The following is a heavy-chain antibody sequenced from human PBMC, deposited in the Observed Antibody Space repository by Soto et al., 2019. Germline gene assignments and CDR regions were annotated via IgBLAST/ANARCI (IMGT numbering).Heavy chain of an antibody. J-gene: IGHJ4*02. Sequence: QPLPLPNTVSYAYIISLGYYCICISQHPGKGLEWIGYIYYSGSTYYNPSLKSRVAISVDTSKNQFSLKLSSVTAADTAVYYCASSPTQMYNWNGRGIFDYWGKGTLVTVSS. V-gene: IGHV4-31*03. CDR3: ASSPTQMYNWNGRGIFDY. CDR1: YAYIISLGYY. D-gene: IGHD1-20*01. CDR2: IYYSGST.